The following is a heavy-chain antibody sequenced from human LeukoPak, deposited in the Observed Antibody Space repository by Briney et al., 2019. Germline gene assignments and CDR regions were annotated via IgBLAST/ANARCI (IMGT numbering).Heavy chain of an antibody. CDR1: GFTFSSSA. V-gene: IGHV3-30*03. Sequence: GGSLRLSCAASGFTFSSSAMHWVRQPPGKGLEWVTVISNDESNKYYADSVKGRFTISRDNSKNMVYLEMNSLRADDTAIYYCATPLTGLHYWGQGTQVIVSS. D-gene: IGHD1-14*01. CDR2: ISNDESNK. CDR3: ATPLTGLHY. J-gene: IGHJ4*02.